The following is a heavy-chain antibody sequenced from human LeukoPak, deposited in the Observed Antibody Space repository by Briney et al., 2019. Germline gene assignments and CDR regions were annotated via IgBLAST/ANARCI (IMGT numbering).Heavy chain of an antibody. CDR1: GASITSGDYF. Sequence: SETLSLTCSVSGASITSGDYFWAWIRQPPGKGLEWIGSTYYTGSSYYNPSLRGRATISVDSSNNQFTLKLTTVTVADTAVYYCAIQNYNVVTTYWMGHEGAWGQGTLVTVS. V-gene: IGHV4-39*01. CDR2: TYYTGSS. CDR3: AIQNYNVVTTYWMGHEGA. J-gene: IGHJ5*02. D-gene: IGHD3-9*01.